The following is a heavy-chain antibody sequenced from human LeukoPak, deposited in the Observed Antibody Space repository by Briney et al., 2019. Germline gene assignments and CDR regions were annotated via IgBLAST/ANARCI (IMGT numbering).Heavy chain of an antibody. V-gene: IGHV4-59*08. Sequence: PSETLSLTRTVSGGSLSSYYWSWVRQPPGKGLEWGGYIYYSGSTNYNPSLKSRVTISVDTSKNQFSLKLSSVTAADTAVYYCARHKSIQNYYDSSGGAFDIWGQGTMVTVSS. CDR2: IYYSGST. CDR1: GGSLSSYY. J-gene: IGHJ3*02. CDR3: ARHKSIQNYYDSSGGAFDI. D-gene: IGHD3-22*01.